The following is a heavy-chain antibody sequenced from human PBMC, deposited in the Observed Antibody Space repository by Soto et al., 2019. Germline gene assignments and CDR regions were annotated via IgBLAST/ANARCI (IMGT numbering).Heavy chain of an antibody. V-gene: IGHV1-69*13. CDR3: ASPVLGAVAQV. CDR2: IIPIFGTA. Sequence: VASVKVSCKASGGTFSSYAISWVRQAPGQGLEWMGGIIPIFGTANYAQKFQGRVTITADESTSTAYMELSSLRSEDTAVYYCASPVLGAVAQVWGQGTLVTVYS. CDR1: GGTFSSYA. J-gene: IGHJ4*02. D-gene: IGHD6-19*01.